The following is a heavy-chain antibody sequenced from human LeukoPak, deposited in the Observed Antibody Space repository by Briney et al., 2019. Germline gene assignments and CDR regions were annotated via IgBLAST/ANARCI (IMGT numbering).Heavy chain of an antibody. D-gene: IGHD6-19*01. Sequence: GGSLRLSCAASGFTFSSYAMSWVRQAPGKGLEWVSLISGSSGSTYYADSVKGRFTISRDNSKNTLYLQMNSLRGEDTAVYYCAKDFYSSGKSIDYWGQGTLVTVSS. CDR1: GFTFSSYA. J-gene: IGHJ4*02. V-gene: IGHV3-23*01. CDR2: ISGSSGST. CDR3: AKDFYSSGKSIDY.